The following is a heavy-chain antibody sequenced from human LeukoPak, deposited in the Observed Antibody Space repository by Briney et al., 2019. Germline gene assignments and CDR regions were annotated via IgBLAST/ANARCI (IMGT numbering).Heavy chain of an antibody. CDR1: GGSISSYY. CDR3: ARAAGFGELWDY. D-gene: IGHD3-10*01. CDR2: IYYGGST. Sequence: SETLSLTCTVSGGSISSYYWSWIRQPPGKGLEWIGYIYYGGSTNYNPSLKSRVTISVDTSKNQFSLKLRSVTAADTAVYYCARAAGFGELWDYWGQGTLVTVSS. J-gene: IGHJ4*02. V-gene: IGHV4-59*01.